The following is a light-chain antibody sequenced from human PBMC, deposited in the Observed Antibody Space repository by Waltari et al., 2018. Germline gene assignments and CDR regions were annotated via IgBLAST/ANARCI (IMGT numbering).Light chain of an antibody. Sequence: QSVLTQPPSASGAPGQRVTISRTGSSSNIGAGYYVSWYQQFPRTAPKLLIYENNKRPSGVSDRFSGSKSGTSASLTITGLQSEDEADYYCSAWDSSLSTVLFGGGTRLTVL. V-gene: IGLV1-40*01. CDR2: ENN. CDR1: SSNIGAGYY. CDR3: SAWDSSLSTVL. J-gene: IGLJ2*01.